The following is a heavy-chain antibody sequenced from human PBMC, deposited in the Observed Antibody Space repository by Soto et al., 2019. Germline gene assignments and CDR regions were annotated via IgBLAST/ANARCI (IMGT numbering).Heavy chain of an antibody. D-gene: IGHD3-22*01. CDR1: GGSISSSNW. CDR3: ARFVTYYYDSSGYYRNWFDP. CDR2: IYHSGST. J-gene: IGHJ5*02. Sequence: PSETLSLTCAVSGGSISSSNWWSWVRQPPGKGLEWIGEIYHSGSTNYNPSLKSRVTISVDKSKNQFSLKLSSVTAADTAVYYCARFVTYYYDSSGYYRNWFDPWGQGTPVTVSS. V-gene: IGHV4-4*02.